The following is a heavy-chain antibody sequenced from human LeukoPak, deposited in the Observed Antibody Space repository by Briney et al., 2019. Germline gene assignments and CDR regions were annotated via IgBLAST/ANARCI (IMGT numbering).Heavy chain of an antibody. J-gene: IGHJ6*02. D-gene: IGHD6-13*01. CDR1: GGSFSGYY. CDR2: INHSGST. Sequence: SETLSLTCAVYGGSFSGYYWSWIRQPPGKGLEWIGEINHSGSTNYNPSLKSRVTISVDTSKNQFSLKLSSVTAADTAVYYCARGSGIAAAGSLSYYGMDVWGQGTTVTVPS. V-gene: IGHV4-34*01. CDR3: ARGSGIAAAGSLSYYGMDV.